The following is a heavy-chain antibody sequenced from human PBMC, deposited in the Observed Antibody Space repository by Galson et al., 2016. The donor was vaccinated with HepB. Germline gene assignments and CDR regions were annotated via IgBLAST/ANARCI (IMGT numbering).Heavy chain of an antibody. V-gene: IGHV3-23*01. J-gene: IGHJ4*02. D-gene: IGHD3-10*01. CDR3: ARSYYHDLGTYYMDPH. CDR1: GFTFSNYG. Sequence: SLRLSCAASGFTFSNYGMHWVRQSPGKGLEWVSGIIGSGATTFYADSLEGRFTISRDNSRNTLDLQINSLRAEDTAVYYCARSYYHDLGTYYMDPHWGQGALVTVSS. CDR2: IIGSGATT.